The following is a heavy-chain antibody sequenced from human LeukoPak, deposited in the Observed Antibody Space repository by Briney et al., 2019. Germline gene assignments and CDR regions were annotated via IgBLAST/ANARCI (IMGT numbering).Heavy chain of an antibody. CDR3: AEAVHSSSWYYFDY. V-gene: IGHV3-23*01. D-gene: IGHD6-13*01. J-gene: IGHJ4*02. CDR2: ISGSGGST. Sequence: GGSLRLSCAASGFTFSSYAMSWVRQAPVKGLEWVSAISGSGGSTYYADSVKGRFTISRDNSKNTLYLQMNSLRAEDTAVYYCAEAVHSSSWYYFDYWGQGTLVTVSS. CDR1: GFTFSSYA.